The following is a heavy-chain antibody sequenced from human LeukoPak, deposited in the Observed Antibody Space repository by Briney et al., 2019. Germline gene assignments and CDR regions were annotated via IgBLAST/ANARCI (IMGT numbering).Heavy chain of an antibody. J-gene: IGHJ4*02. V-gene: IGHV3-21*01. CDR2: ISSSSYI. D-gene: IGHD3-22*01. CDR3: ARDYYDSSGYFGGLDY. CDR1: GFTFSSYS. Sequence: GGSLRLSCAASGFTFSSYSMNWVRQAPGKGLEWVSSISSSSYIYYADSVKGRFTISRDNAKNSLYLQMNSLRAEDTAVYYCARDYYDSSGYFGGLDYWGQGTLVTVSS.